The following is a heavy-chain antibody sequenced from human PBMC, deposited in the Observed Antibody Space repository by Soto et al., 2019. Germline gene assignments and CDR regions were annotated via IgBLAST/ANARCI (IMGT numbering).Heavy chain of an antibody. CDR3: VRERGLSSYYGMDV. CDR2: ISSSSSHI. V-gene: IGHV3-21*01. CDR1: GFTLTSYS. J-gene: IGHJ6*02. D-gene: IGHD3-10*01. Sequence: GSLRLSCAASGFTLTSYSMNWVRQAPGKGLEWVSSISSSSSHIYYADSVKGRFTISRDNARNALYLEMNSLRAEDTAVYYCVRERGLSSYYGMDVWGQGTTVTVSS.